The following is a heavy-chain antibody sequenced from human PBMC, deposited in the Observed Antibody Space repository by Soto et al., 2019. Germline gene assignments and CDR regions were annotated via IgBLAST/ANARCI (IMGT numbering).Heavy chain of an antibody. Sequence: EVQLVESGGGLVQPGGSLRLSCAASGFTFSSYEMNWVRQAPGKGLEWVSYISSSGSTIYYADSVKGRFTISRDNAKNSLYLQMNSLRAEDTAVYYCARGGYYYDSSGYPLHSDYWGQGTLVTVSS. CDR1: GFTFSSYE. J-gene: IGHJ4*02. CDR2: ISSSGSTI. CDR3: ARGGYYYDSSGYPLHSDY. D-gene: IGHD3-22*01. V-gene: IGHV3-48*03.